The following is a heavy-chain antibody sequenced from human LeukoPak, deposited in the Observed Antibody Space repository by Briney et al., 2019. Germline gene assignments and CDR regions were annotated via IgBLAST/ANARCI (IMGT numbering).Heavy chain of an antibody. J-gene: IGHJ6*02. CDR3: ARQDTAMNYYYYGMDV. CDR2: IYYSGST. D-gene: IGHD5-18*01. CDR1: GGSISSYY. Sequence: SGTLSLTCTVSGGSISSYYWSWIRQPPGKGLEWIGYIYYSGSTNYNPSLKSRVTISVDTSKNQFSLKLSSVTAADTAVYYCARQDTAMNYYYYGMDVWAKGPRSPSP. V-gene: IGHV4-59*08.